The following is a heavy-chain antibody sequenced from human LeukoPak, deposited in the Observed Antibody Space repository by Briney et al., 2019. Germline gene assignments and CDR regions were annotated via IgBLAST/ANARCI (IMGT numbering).Heavy chain of an antibody. J-gene: IGHJ4*02. CDR3: ARGWISGDVSEYFFEK. V-gene: IGHV1-8*01. D-gene: IGHD5/OR15-5a*01. CDR2: MGPWHGYT. Sequence: ASVNLSCKTSGYTFTSYDINWVRQAPGQGLEWMGWMGPWHGYTGSAQRFQGRFTMTRDTSISTAYMELSSLTSGDTAVYYCARGWISGDVSEYFFEKWGQGTLVTVSS. CDR1: GYTFTSYD.